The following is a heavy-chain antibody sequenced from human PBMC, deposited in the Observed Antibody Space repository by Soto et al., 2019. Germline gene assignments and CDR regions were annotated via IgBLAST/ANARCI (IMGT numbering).Heavy chain of an antibody. Sequence: QVQLVQSGAEVKKPGSSVKVSCRASGGTFSSYAISWVRQAPGQGLEWMGGIIPIFVTANYEQKSQGRVTITADEATGTAYMELSSLRSEDTAVYYCASFRPLGYRSGCSCYTYYYYYGMDVWGQGTTVTVSS. CDR2: IIPIFVTA. D-gene: IGHD2-15*01. CDR3: ASFRPLGYRSGCSCYTYYYYYGMDV. V-gene: IGHV1-69*01. J-gene: IGHJ6*02. CDR1: GGTFSSYA.